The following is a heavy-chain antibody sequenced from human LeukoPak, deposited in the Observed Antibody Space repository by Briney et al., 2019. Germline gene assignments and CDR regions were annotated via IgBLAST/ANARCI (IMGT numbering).Heavy chain of an antibody. CDR2: TSAYNGNT. Sequence: ASVKVSCKASGYSFTSYGISWVRQAPGQGLEWMGWTSAYNGNTNYAQKLQGRVTMTTDTSTSTAYMELRSLRSDDTAVYYCARVVTYFRHYYYYMDVWGKGTTVTISS. J-gene: IGHJ6*03. CDR3: ARVVTYFRHYYYYMDV. V-gene: IGHV1-18*01. D-gene: IGHD4-23*01. CDR1: GYSFTSYG.